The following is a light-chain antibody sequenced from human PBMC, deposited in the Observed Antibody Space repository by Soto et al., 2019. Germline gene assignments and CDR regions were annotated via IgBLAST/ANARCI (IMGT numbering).Light chain of an antibody. CDR3: QQYNNWPPYT. Sequence: ERVKTPAPATLFVSTGERATLSCRASQSVSSNLAWYQQKPGQAPRLLIYGASTRATGIPARFSGSGSGTEFTLTISSLQSEDFAVYYCQQYNNWPPYTFGQGTKVDIK. CDR2: GAS. CDR1: QSVSSN. V-gene: IGKV3-15*01. J-gene: IGKJ2*01.